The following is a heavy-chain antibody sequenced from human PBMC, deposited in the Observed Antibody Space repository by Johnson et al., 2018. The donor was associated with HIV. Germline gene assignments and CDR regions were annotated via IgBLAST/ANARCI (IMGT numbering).Heavy chain of an antibody. J-gene: IGHJ3*02. V-gene: IGHV3-7*01. CDR2: IKHDGSET. Sequence: VQLVESGGGVVQPGGSLRLTCSASGFTFSIYGMHWVRQAPGQGLEWVANIKHDGSETYYVDSVKGRFTISRDNAKNSLYLQMNSLRAEDTAVYYCARDSYYDSSGYYSPPHDAFDIWGQGTMVTVSS. D-gene: IGHD3-22*01. CDR3: ARDSYYDSSGYYSPPHDAFDI. CDR1: GFTFSIYG.